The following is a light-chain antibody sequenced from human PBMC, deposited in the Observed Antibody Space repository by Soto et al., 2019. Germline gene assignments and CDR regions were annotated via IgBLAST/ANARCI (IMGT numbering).Light chain of an antibody. J-gene: IGKJ1*01. Sequence: DIQMTQSPSSLCASVGDRVTITCRASQSMNSHLNWYQQKPGKAPKFLIYATSSLQSGVPSRFSGSGSGTDFTLTISSLHPEDFAAYYCQQSDSMPWTFGQGTKVESK. V-gene: IGKV1-39*01. CDR1: QSMNSH. CDR2: ATS. CDR3: QQSDSMPWT.